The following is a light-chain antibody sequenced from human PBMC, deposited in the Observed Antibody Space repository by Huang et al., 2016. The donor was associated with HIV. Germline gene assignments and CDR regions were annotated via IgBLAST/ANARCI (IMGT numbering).Light chain of an antibody. CDR3: QQFYSTPIT. CDR2: CAS. CDR1: QSLLYRSNNKNY. Sequence: DIVMTQSPDSLAVSLGERATINCKSSQSLLYRSNNKNYLAGDQQKPGQPPKLLSSCASTRESGVPDRFSGSGSGTDFTLTISSLQAEDVAVYHCQQFYSTPITFGQGTRLEMK. V-gene: IGKV4-1*01. J-gene: IGKJ5*01.